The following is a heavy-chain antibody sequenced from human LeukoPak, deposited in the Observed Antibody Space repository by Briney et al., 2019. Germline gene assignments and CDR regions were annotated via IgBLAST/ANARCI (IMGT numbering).Heavy chain of an antibody. CDR2: ISYDGSNK. D-gene: IGHD3-10*01. CDR3: ARVPPRYYGSGSYYMDY. Sequence: PGGSLRLSCAASGFTFSSYAMHWVRQAPGKGLEWVAVISYDGSNKYYADSVKGRFTISRDNSKNTLYLQMNSLRAEDTAVYYCARVPPRYYGSGSYYMDYWGQGTLVTVSS. CDR1: GFTFSSYA. V-gene: IGHV3-30*04. J-gene: IGHJ4*02.